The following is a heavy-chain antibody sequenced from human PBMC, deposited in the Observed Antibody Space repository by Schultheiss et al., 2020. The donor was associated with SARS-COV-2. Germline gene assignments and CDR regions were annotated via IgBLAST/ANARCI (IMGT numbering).Heavy chain of an antibody. D-gene: IGHD3-10*01. V-gene: IGHV4-61*08. CDR3: ARVRPYGSGSYYMDV. CDR1: GGSISSGGYY. Sequence: SETLSLTCAVSGGSISSGGYYWSWIRQPPGKGLEWIGYIYYSGSTNYNPSLKSRVTISVDTSKNQFSLKLSSVTAADTAVYYCARVRPYGSGSYYMDVWGKGTTVTVSS. CDR2: IYYSGST. J-gene: IGHJ6*03.